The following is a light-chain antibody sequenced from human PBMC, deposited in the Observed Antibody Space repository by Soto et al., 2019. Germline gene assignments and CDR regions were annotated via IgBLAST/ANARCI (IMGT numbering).Light chain of an antibody. CDR2: GAS. Sequence: EIAMTQSPATVSVSPGERASLSCRASQSVSSDLAWYQQKPGQAPRLLIYGASTRATGIPARFSGSGSGTEFTLTISSLQSEDFAVYYCQQYNDWPRTFGQGTKVEIK. V-gene: IGKV3-15*01. CDR1: QSVSSD. J-gene: IGKJ1*01. CDR3: QQYNDWPRT.